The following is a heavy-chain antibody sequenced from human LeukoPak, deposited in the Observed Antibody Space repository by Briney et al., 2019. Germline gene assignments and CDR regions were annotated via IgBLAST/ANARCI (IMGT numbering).Heavy chain of an antibody. D-gene: IGHD1-26*01. CDR2: IRSKAYGGTT. CDR3: TRAKWELLLAYYFDY. Sequence: GGSLRLSFTASGFTFGDYAMSWVRQAPGKGLEWVGFIRSKAYGGTTEYAASVKGRFTISRDDSKSIAYLQMNSLRTEHTAVYYCTRAKWELLLAYYFDYWGQGTLVTVSS. CDR1: GFTFGDYA. V-gene: IGHV3-49*04. J-gene: IGHJ4*02.